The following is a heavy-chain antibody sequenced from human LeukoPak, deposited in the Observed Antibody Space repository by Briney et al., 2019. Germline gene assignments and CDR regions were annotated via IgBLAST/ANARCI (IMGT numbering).Heavy chain of an antibody. V-gene: IGHV3-30*02. CDR1: GFTFSNYG. CDR3: VKDNPLDY. J-gene: IGHJ4*02. CDR2: IRYDGNNK. Sequence: QPGGSLRLSCGASGFTFSNYGMLWVRQAPGKGLDWVAFIRYDGNNKLYADSVKGRFTISRDNSKNTLYLHINSLGAEDTAVYYCVKDNPLDYWGQGTLVIVSS. D-gene: IGHD1-14*01.